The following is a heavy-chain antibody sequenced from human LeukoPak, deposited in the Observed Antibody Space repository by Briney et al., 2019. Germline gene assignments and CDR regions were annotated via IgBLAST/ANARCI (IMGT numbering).Heavy chain of an antibody. J-gene: IGHJ5*02. V-gene: IGHV1-69*05. CDR3: ARGVRGAKGSSWYGNWFDP. D-gene: IGHD6-13*01. Sequence: SVKVSRKASGGTFSSYAISWVRQAPGQGLEWMGRIIPIFGTANYAQKFQGRVTITTDESTSTAYMELSSLRSEDTAVYYCARGVRGAKGSSWYGNWFDPWGQGTLVTVSS. CDR2: IIPIFGTA. CDR1: GGTFSSYA.